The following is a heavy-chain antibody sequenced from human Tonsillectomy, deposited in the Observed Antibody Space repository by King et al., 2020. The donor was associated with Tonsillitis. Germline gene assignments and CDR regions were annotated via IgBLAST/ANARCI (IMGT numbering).Heavy chain of an antibody. J-gene: IGHJ3*02. CDR2: ISYDGSNK. D-gene: IGHD2-2*01. CDR1: GFTFSSYA. Sequence: QLVQSGGGVVQPGRSLRLSCAASGFTFSSYAMHWVRQAPGKGLGWVAVISYDGSNKYYADSVKGRFTISRDNSKKTLYLQMNSLRAEDTAVYYCARGPCSSTSCYRDAFDIWGQGTMVTVSS. CDR3: ARGPCSSTSCYRDAFDI. V-gene: IGHV3-30*04.